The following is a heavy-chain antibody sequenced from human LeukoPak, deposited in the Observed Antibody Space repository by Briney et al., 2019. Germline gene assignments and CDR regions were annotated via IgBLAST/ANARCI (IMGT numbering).Heavy chain of an antibody. CDR3: ASDGLGSGSYYWGSYFDY. CDR2: INPNSGGT. J-gene: IGHJ4*02. V-gene: IGHV1-2*02. D-gene: IGHD1-26*01. Sequence: GASVKVSCKASGYTFTGYYMHWVRQAPGQGLEWMGWINPNSGGTNYAQKFQGRVTMTRDTSISTAYMELSRLRSDDTAVYYCASDGLGSGSYYWGSYFDYWGQGTLVTVSS. CDR1: GYTFTGYY.